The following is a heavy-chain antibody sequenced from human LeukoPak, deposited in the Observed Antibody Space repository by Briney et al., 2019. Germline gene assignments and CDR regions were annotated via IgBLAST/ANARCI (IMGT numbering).Heavy chain of an antibody. J-gene: IGHJ4*02. V-gene: IGHV3-74*01. CDR2: INSDGSTT. CDR1: GFTFSNYW. Sequence: GGSLRLSCAASGFTFSNYWMHWVRQAPGKGLIWVSRINSDGSTTTYADSVKGRFTISRDNAKNTLYLQMDSLRAEDTAVYYCARDRTYSSGWSVLESANDYWGQGTLVTVSS. D-gene: IGHD6-19*01. CDR3: ARDRTYSSGWSVLESANDY.